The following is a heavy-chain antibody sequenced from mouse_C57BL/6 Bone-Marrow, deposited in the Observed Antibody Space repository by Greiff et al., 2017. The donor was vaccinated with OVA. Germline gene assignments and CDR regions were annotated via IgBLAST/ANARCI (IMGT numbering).Heavy chain of an antibody. CDR3: ARTVYYYGSSYFFYAMDY. CDR1: GYTFTSYW. D-gene: IGHD1-1*01. CDR2: IDPSDSYT. V-gene: IGHV1-69*01. Sequence: QVQLQQPGAELVMPGASVKLSCKASGYTFTSYWMHWVKQRPGQGLEWIGEIDPSDSYTNYNQKFKGKSTLTVDKSSSTAYMQLSSLTSEDSAVYYCARTVYYYGSSYFFYAMDYWGQGTSVTVSS. J-gene: IGHJ4*01.